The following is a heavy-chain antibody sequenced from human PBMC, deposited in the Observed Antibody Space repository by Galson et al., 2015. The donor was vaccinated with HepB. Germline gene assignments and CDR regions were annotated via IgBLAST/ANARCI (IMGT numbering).Heavy chain of an antibody. D-gene: IGHD3-10*01. V-gene: IGHV4-61*02. J-gene: IGHJ3*02. CDR3: AREGLADITMVRGVITLGAFDI. Sequence: TLSLTCTVSGGSISSGSYYWSWIRQPAGKGLEWIGRIYTSGSTNYNPSLKSRVTMSVDTSKNQFSLKLSSVTAADTAVYYCAREGLADITMVRGVITLGAFDIWGQGTMVTVSS. CDR2: IYTSGST. CDR1: GGSISSGSYY.